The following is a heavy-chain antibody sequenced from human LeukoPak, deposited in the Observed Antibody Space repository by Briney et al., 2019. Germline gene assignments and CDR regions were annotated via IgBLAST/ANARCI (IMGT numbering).Heavy chain of an antibody. Sequence: GGSLRLSCAASGCSFSTYSMSWVRQAPGKGLEWVSSIRGSGADKYYADSVKGRFSIPRDNSQDTLSLQMNSLRAEDTAVYYCAKISWDGRGTFDWGRGTLVTVSS. V-gene: IGHV3-23*01. J-gene: IGHJ4*02. D-gene: IGHD1/OR15-1a*01. CDR1: GCSFSTYS. CDR2: IRGSGADK. CDR3: AKISWDGRGTFD.